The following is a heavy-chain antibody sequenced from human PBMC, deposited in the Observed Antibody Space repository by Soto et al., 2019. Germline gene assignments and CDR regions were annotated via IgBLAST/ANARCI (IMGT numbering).Heavy chain of an antibody. V-gene: IGHV1-69*02. Sequence: QVQLVQSGAEVKKPGSSVKVSCKASGGTFSSYTISWVRQAPGQGLEWMGRIIPILGIANYAQKFQGRVTITADKSTSTAYMERSSLRSEDTAVYYCARVGGIVVVPADLPFDYWGQGTLVTVSS. J-gene: IGHJ4*02. CDR2: IIPILGIA. CDR1: GGTFSSYT. CDR3: ARVGGIVVVPADLPFDY. D-gene: IGHD2-2*01.